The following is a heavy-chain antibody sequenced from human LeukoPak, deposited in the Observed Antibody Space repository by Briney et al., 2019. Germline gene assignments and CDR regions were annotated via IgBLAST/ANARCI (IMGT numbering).Heavy chain of an antibody. D-gene: IGHD5-18*01. CDR2: ISGSGGST. CDR3: AKAGGYSYDYYYYGMDV. CDR1: GFTFSSHA. J-gene: IGHJ6*02. V-gene: IGHV3-23*01. Sequence: GGSLRLSCAASGFTFSSHAMSWVRQAPGKGLEWVSAISGSGGSTYYADSVKGRFTISRDNSKNTLYLQMNSLRAEDTAVYYCAKAGGYSYDYYYYGMDVWGQGTTVTVSS.